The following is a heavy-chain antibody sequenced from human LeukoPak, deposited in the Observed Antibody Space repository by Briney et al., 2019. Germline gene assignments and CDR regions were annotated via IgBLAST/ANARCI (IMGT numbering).Heavy chain of an antibody. CDR2: IYHSGST. CDR1: GYSISSGYY. D-gene: IGHD2-8*01. V-gene: IGHV4-38-2*01. CDR3: ARHTQVYASFDY. J-gene: IGHJ4*02. Sequence: SETLSLTCAVSGYSISSGYYWGWIRQPPGKGLEWIGSIYHSGSTYYNPSLKSRVTISVDTSKNQFSLKLSSVTAAGTAVYYCARHTQVYASFDYWGQGTLVTVSS.